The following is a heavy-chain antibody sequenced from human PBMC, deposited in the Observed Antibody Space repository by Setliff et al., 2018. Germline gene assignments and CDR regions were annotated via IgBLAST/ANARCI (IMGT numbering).Heavy chain of an antibody. CDR2: IYHSGSS. CDR1: GGSINSMSYY. Sequence: TSETLSLTCTVSGGSINSMSYYWGWIRQPPGKGLEWIGSIYHSGSSYYNPSLRSRVTISVDTSKNQFSLNLSSVTAADTAVYFCARDNTIVGATDYWGQGTLVTVSS. CDR3: ARDNTIVGATDY. J-gene: IGHJ4*02. V-gene: IGHV4-39*07. D-gene: IGHD1-26*01.